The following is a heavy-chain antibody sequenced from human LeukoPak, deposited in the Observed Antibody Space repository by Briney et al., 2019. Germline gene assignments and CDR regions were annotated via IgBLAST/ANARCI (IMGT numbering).Heavy chain of an antibody. CDR2: IYYTGTT. D-gene: IGHD5-18*01. CDR3: ARGYGRYFDY. V-gene: IGHV4-59*01. CDR1: NGSISSFY. Sequence: SETLSLTCTVSNGSISSFYWTWIRQPPGKGLEWIGYIYYTGTTDYNPSLKSRVTISVDTSKNQFSLKLSSVTAADTAVYYCARGYGRYFDYWGQGTLVTVSS. J-gene: IGHJ4*02.